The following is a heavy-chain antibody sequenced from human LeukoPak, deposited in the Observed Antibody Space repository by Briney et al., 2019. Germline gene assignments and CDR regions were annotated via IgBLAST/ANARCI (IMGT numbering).Heavy chain of an antibody. J-gene: IGHJ4*02. D-gene: IGHD3-10*01. CDR2: ISWNSGSI. CDR3: ASPGGY. CDR1: GFTFDDYA. V-gene: IGHV3-9*01. Sequence: GRSLRLPCAASGFTFDDYAMHWVRQAPGKGLEWVSGISWNSGSIGYADSVKGRFTISRDNAKNSLYLQMNSLRAEDTALYYRASPGGYWGQGTLVTVSS.